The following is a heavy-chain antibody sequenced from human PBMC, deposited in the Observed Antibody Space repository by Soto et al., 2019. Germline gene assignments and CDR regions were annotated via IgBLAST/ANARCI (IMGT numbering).Heavy chain of an antibody. V-gene: IGHV3-53*01. J-gene: IGHJ4*02. CDR3: ARGPGGDFDH. CDR2: IYSGGST. D-gene: IGHD4-17*01. CDR1: GFSVSSDY. Sequence: SLRLSCAASGFSVSSDYMSWVRQAPGKGLEWVSVIYSGGSTYYADSVKGRFTISRDISKNTLYLQMNSLRAEDTAVYYCARGPGGDFDHWGQGTLVTVSS.